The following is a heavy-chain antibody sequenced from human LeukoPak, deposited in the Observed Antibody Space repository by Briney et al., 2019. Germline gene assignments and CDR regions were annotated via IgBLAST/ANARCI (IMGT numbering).Heavy chain of an antibody. V-gene: IGHV4-59*08. CDR1: GGSINSYY. CDR3: ARHVLTTGISRFYYNIGYFDY. J-gene: IGHJ4*02. Sequence: SETLSLTCTVSGGSINSYYWSWIRQPPGKELEWIGYIYYTGSTNYNPSLKSRVTVSVDTSKNQFSLKLSSVTAADTAIYYCARHVLTTGISRFYYNIGYFDYWGQGTLVTVSS. CDR2: IYYTGST. D-gene: IGHD4-17*01.